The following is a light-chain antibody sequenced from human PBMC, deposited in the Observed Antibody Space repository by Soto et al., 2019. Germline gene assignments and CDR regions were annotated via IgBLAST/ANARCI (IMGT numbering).Light chain of an antibody. Sequence: QSALSPPPSVSVAPGQRITISCTGSSSNIGANYDVHWYRQLPGTAPKLLISGDNNRPSGVPDRFSGSKSGTSASLAITGLQAEDEADYYCQSYDSSLNRVFGTGTKLTVL. V-gene: IGLV1-40*01. CDR3: QSYDSSLNRV. J-gene: IGLJ1*01. CDR1: SSNIGANYD. CDR2: GDN.